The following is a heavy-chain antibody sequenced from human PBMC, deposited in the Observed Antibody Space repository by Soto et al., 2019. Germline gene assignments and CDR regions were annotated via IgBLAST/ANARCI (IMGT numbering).Heavy chain of an antibody. Sequence: GGSLRLSCVSSGFTFKTFSMGWVRQAPGKGLEWVANIKEDGNEENYLDSVKGRFTISRDNARNSLSLQMNSLRVEDTAIYYCARAWTYARCWGRGTLVTVSS. D-gene: IGHD1-7*01. CDR3: ARAWTYARC. J-gene: IGHJ4*02. V-gene: IGHV3-7*04. CDR1: GFTFKTFS. CDR2: IKEDGNEE.